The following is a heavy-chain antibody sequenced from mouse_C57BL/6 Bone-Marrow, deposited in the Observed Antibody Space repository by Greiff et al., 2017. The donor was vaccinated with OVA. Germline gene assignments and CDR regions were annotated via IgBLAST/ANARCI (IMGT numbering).Heavy chain of an antibody. CDR1: GFNIKDDY. CDR2: IDPENGDT. J-gene: IGHJ4*01. CDR3: TTAGFYAKDY. Sequence: VQLQQSGAELVRPGASVKLSCTASGFNIKDDYMHWVKQRPEQGLEWIGWIDPENGDTEYASKFQGKATITADTSSHTAYLQLSSLTSEDTAVYYCTTAGFYAKDYGGQGTAVTVSS. V-gene: IGHV14-4*01. D-gene: IGHD4-1*01.